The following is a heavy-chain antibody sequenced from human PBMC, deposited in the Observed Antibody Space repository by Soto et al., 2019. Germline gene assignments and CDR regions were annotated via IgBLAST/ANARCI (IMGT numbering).Heavy chain of an antibody. CDR1: GGTFSSYA. V-gene: IGHV1-69*12. CDR3: AVAGGDCSGGSCYHDASDI. CDR2: IIPIFGTA. J-gene: IGHJ3*02. D-gene: IGHD2-15*01. Sequence: QVQLVQSGAEVKKPGSSVKVSCKASGGTFSSYAISWVRQAPGQGLEWMGGIIPIFGTANYAQKFQGRVTINADDSTSTAYMELSRLRSEDTAVYYCAVAGGDCSGGSCYHDASDIWGQGTMVTVSS.